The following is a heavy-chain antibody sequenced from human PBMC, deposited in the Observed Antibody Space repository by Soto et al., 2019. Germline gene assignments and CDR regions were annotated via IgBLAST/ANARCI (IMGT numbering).Heavy chain of an antibody. D-gene: IGHD3-16*02. J-gene: IGHJ6*02. CDR1: GYTFTSYA. CDR2: INAGNGNT. V-gene: IGHV1-3*01. CDR3: ARASRLRLGELSSYYYYGMDV. Sequence: GESLKISCKASGYTFTSYAMHWVRQAPGQRLEWMGWINAGNGNTKYSQKFQGRVTITRDTSASTAYMELSSLRSEDTAVYYCARASRLRLGELSSYYYYGMDVWGQGTTVTVSS.